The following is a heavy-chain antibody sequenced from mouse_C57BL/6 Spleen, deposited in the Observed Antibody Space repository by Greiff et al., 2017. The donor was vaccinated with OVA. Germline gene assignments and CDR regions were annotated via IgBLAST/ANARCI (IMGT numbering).Heavy chain of an antibody. CDR3: ARRGRLLPLDY. CDR1: GFTFTSYW. CDR2: INPSSGYI. J-gene: IGHJ2*01. Sequence: QVQLKQSGAELAKPGASVKLSCKASGFTFTSYWMHWVKQRPGQGLEWIGYINPSSGYIKYNQKFKDKATLTADKTSSTAYMQLSSLTDEDSAVYYGARRGRLLPLDYWGQGTTLTVSA. D-gene: IGHD2-3*01. V-gene: IGHV1-7*01.